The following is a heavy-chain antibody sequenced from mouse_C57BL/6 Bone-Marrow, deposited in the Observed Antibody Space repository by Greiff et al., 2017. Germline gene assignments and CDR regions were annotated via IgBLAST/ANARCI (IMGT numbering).Heavy chain of an antibody. J-gene: IGHJ3*01. D-gene: IGHD1-1*01. CDR3: AREQETLTVVPFAY. CDR2: IYPGDGDT. V-gene: IGHV1-63*01. CDR1: GYTFTNYW. Sequence: VQLQQSGAELVRPGTSVKMSCKASGYTFTNYWIGWAKQRPGHGLEWIGQIYPGDGDTNYNGKFKGKATLTADKSSSTASLQLSSRTSEDSAVDFCAREQETLTVVPFAYWGQGTLVTVSA.